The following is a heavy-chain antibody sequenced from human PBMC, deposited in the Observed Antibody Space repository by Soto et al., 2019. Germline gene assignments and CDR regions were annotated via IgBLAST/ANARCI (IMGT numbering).Heavy chain of an antibody. CDR1: GFTFSDEN. V-gene: IGHV3-11*01. Sequence: LRLSCSASGFTFSDENMSWVRQVPGKGLEWVSGISGGGSYIFYADSVQGRFSISRDNPKNSLFLEMNSLRVEDTAVYYCAREQIGQLPHNDAFDIWGQGTMVTVSS. J-gene: IGHJ3*02. CDR3: AREQIGQLPHNDAFDI. D-gene: IGHD2-2*01. CDR2: ISGGGSYI.